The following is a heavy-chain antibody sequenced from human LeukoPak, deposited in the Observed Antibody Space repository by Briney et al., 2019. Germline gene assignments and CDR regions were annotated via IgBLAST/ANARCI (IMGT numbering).Heavy chain of an antibody. CDR2: IYHSGST. CDR1: GYSISSGHY. J-gene: IGHJ4*02. Sequence: PSETLSLTCVVSGYSISSGHYWGWIRQPPGKGLEWIGNIYHSGSTYYNPSLKSRVTISVDTSKNQFSLKLSSVTAADTAVYYCARLTMLDLDYWGQGTLVTVSS. D-gene: IGHD3-22*01. V-gene: IGHV4-38-2*01. CDR3: ARLTMLDLDY.